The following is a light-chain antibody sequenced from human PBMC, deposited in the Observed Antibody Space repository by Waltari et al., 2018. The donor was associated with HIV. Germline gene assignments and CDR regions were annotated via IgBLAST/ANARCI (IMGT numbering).Light chain of an antibody. J-gene: IGLJ1*01. Sequence: QSVLTQPPSASGTPGQRVTISCSGSSPNIGSNTVNWYQQLPGTAPKLLIYSNNQRPSGVPDRFSGSKSGTSASLAISGLQSEDEADYYCAAWDDSLNGHYVFGTGTKVTVL. CDR1: SPNIGSNT. CDR3: AAWDDSLNGHYV. CDR2: SNN. V-gene: IGLV1-44*01.